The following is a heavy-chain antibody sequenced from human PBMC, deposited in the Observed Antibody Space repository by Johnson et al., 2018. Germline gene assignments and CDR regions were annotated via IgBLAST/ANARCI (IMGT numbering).Heavy chain of an antibody. CDR2: ISSSSRTI. CDR3: ARVTTDFYDSSGYGFQH. J-gene: IGHJ1*01. D-gene: IGHD3-22*01. CDR1: GLSFSSYS. Sequence: VQLVESGGGLVQPGGSLRLSCAATGLSFSSYSLNWVRQAPGKGLEWISYISSSSRTIYYADSVKGRFTISRDDAKNSLYRQMNSLRAEDTAGYYCARVTTDFYDSSGYGFQHWGQGTLVTVSS. V-gene: IGHV3-48*01.